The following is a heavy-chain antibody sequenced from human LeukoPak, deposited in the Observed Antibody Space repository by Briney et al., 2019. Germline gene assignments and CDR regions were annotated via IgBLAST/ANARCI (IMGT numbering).Heavy chain of an antibody. J-gene: IGHJ4*02. Sequence: GGSLRLSCAASGFTFSSYWMSWVRQAPGKGLEWVANIKQDGSEKYYVDSVKGRFTISRDNAKNSLYLQMNSLGAEDMALYYCAKDVRSSSYLGSLWIDYWGQGTLVTVSS. CDR2: IKQDGSEK. CDR1: GFTFSSYW. D-gene: IGHD6-6*01. CDR3: AKDVRSSSYLGSLWIDY. V-gene: IGHV3-7*03.